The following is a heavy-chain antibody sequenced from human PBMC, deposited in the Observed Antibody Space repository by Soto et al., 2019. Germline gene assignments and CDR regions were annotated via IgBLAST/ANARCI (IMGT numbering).Heavy chain of an antibody. CDR3: ARGIKGLPPSAFDI. CDR1: GYTFSNYD. J-gene: IGHJ3*02. V-gene: IGHV1-8*01. Sequence: GASVKNSCKASGYTFSNYDINWVRQATGQGLEWMGWLNPNTDKTGSAQKFQGRVTMTRNTSISTAYLELSGLRSDDTAVYYCARGIKGLPPSAFDIWGQGTRVTVSS. CDR2: LNPNTDKT. D-gene: IGHD5-12*01.